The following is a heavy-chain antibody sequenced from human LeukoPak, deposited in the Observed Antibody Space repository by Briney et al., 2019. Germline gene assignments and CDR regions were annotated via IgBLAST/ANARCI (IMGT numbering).Heavy chain of an antibody. V-gene: IGHV5-51*01. CDR1: GYSFTSYW. J-gene: IGHJ4*02. D-gene: IGHD3-22*01. Sequence: GESLKISCKGSGYSFTSYWIGWVRQMPGKGLEGMGIIYPGDSDTRYSPSFQGQVTISADKSISTAYLQWSSLKASDTAMYYCARARNYYDSSGYYDPLFDYWGQGTLVTVSS. CDR3: ARARNYYDSSGYYDPLFDY. CDR2: IYPGDSDT.